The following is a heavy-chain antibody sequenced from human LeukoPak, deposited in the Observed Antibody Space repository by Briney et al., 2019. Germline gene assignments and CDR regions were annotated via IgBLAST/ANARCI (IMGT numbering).Heavy chain of an antibody. V-gene: IGHV4-31*11. CDR2: IYYSGST. CDR3: ARESRDYYYDSSGNFDY. D-gene: IGHD3-22*01. CDR1: GGSFSGYY. Sequence: SETLSLTCAVYGGSFSGYYWSWIRQHPGKGLEWIGYIYYSGSTYYNPSLKSRVTISVDTSKNQFSLKLSSVTAADTAVYYCARESRDYYYDSSGNFDYWGQGTLVTVSS. J-gene: IGHJ4*02.